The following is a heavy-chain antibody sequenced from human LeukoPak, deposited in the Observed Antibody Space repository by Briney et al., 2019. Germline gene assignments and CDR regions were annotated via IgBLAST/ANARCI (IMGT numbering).Heavy chain of an antibody. J-gene: IGHJ3*02. Sequence: PSETLSLTCTVSGASISSYYWSWIRQPPGKGLEWIGYISYSGNTNYNPSLKSRVTISVDTSKNQFSLKLSSVTAADTAVYYCARALVGADAFDIWGQGTMVTVSS. V-gene: IGHV4-59*01. D-gene: IGHD1-26*01. CDR3: ARALVGADAFDI. CDR2: ISYSGNT. CDR1: GASISSYY.